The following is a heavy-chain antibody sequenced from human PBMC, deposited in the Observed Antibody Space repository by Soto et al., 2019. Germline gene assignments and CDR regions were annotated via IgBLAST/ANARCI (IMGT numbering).Heavy chain of an antibody. D-gene: IGHD6-13*01. CDR1: GYSFTSYT. Sequence: ASVKVSCKASGYSFTSYTMHWVRQAPGQRLEWMGWINAGNGNTKYSQKFQGRVTITRDTSASTAYMELSSLRSEDTAVYYCAKVGSSWYVYYFDSWGQGTLVTVS. J-gene: IGHJ4*02. CDR2: INAGNGNT. CDR3: AKVGSSWYVYYFDS. V-gene: IGHV1-3*01.